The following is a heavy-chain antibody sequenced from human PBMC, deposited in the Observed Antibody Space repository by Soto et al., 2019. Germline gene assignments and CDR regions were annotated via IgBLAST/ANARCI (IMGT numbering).Heavy chain of an antibody. J-gene: IGHJ4*02. CDR1: GGSISSSSYY. V-gene: IGHV4-39*01. Sequence: QLQLQESGPGLVKPSETLSLTCTVSGGSISSSSYYWGWIRQPPGKGLEWIGSIYYSGSTYYNPSLKSRVTISVDTSKNQFSLKLSSVTAADTAVYYCASPLFGYSGYDSPFDYWGQGTLVTVSS. CDR2: IYYSGST. D-gene: IGHD5-12*01. CDR3: ASPLFGYSGYDSPFDY.